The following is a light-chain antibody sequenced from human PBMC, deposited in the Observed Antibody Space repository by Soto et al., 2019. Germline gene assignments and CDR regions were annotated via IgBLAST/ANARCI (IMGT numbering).Light chain of an antibody. CDR2: SND. V-gene: IGLV1-44*01. CDR1: TSNVGSKT. J-gene: IGLJ1*01. Sequence: QLVLTQPPSASGTPGHRVTVSCSGSTSNVGSKTVNWYQQLPGAAPRLLIYSNDQRPSGVPDRFSGSKSGTSASLAISGLQSEDEAEYYCAAWDGSLNYYVFGTGTKLTVL. CDR3: AAWDGSLNYYV.